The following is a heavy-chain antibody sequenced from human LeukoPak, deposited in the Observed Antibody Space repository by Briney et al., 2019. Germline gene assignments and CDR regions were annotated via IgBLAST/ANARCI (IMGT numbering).Heavy chain of an antibody. J-gene: IGHJ4*02. CDR3: GETDIYFNPIDY. V-gene: IGHV4-4*02. D-gene: IGHD3-9*01. CDR1: GVSISSSEW. CDR2: IHRDGRT. Sequence: SETLSLTCAVSGVSISSSEWWIWVRQPPGQGLEWIGEIHRDGRTRYNPSLKSRVTMSMDYSKNQFSLSVTSVTAADTAIYYCGETDIYFNPIDYWGPGSLVTVSS.